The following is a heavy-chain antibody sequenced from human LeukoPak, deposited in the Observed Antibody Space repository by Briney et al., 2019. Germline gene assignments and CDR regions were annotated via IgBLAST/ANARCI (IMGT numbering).Heavy chain of an antibody. J-gene: IGHJ4*02. CDR3: ARGEGSRYSYDTSGYYYRYFDY. D-gene: IGHD3-22*01. Sequence: PSETLSLTCTVSGGSISSSSYHWGRIRQPPGKGLEWIGSIYYSGSTYYNPSLKSRVTISVDTSKNQFSLKLSSVTAADTAVYYCARGEGSRYSYDTSGYYYRYFDYWGQGTLVTVSS. CDR2: IYYSGST. CDR1: GGSISSSSYH. V-gene: IGHV4-39*07.